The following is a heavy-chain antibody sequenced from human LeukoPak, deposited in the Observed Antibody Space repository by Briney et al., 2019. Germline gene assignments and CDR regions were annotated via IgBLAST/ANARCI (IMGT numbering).Heavy chain of an antibody. CDR3: ARDEVGRVGAT. J-gene: IGHJ5*02. D-gene: IGHD1-26*01. CDR2: IIPILGIA. V-gene: IGHV1-69*04. CDR1: GGTFSSYT. Sequence: GASVKVSCKASGGTFSSYTISWVRQAPGQGLEWMGRIIPILGIANYAQKFQGRVTITADESTSTAYMELSSLRSEDTAVYYCARDEVGRVGATWGQGTLVTVSS.